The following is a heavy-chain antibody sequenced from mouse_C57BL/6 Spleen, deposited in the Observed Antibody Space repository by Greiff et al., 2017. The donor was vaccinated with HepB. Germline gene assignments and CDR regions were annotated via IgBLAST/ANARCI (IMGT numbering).Heavy chain of an antibody. V-gene: IGHV5-9*01. CDR2: ISGGGGNT. CDR3: ARQVTRGYAMDY. Sequence: EVKLEESGGGLVKPGGSLKLSCAASGFTFSSYTMSWVRQTPEKRLEWVATISGGGGNTYYPDSVKGRFTISRDNAKNTLYLQMSSLRSEDTALYYCARQVTRGYAMDYWGQGTSVTVSS. CDR1: GFTFSSYT. J-gene: IGHJ4*01. D-gene: IGHD2-2*01.